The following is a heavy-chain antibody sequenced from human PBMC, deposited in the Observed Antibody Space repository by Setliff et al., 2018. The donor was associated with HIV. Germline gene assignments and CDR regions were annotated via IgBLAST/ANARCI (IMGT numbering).Heavy chain of an antibody. J-gene: IGHJ4*02. Sequence: ASVKVSCKASGYTFTSYGISWVRQAPGQGLEWMGWISTYNGNTNYAPKLQGRVTMTTDTSTSTAYKGLRSLTSDDTAVYYCARSRYSSSSGDYWGQGTLVTVSS. D-gene: IGHD6-6*01. CDR1: GYTFTSYG. CDR3: ARSRYSSSSGDY. CDR2: ISTYNGNT. V-gene: IGHV1-18*01.